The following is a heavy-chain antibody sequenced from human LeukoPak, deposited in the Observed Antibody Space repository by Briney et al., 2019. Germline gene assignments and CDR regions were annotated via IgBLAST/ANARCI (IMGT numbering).Heavy chain of an antibody. V-gene: IGHV3-7*05. D-gene: IGHD6-6*01. CDR2: INLDGSET. CDR3: ARDSHYSSDY. Sequence: GGSLGLSCAASGFTFSSYWMSWVRQAPGKGLEWVANINLDGSETYYVDSVKGRFTISRDNAKNSLYLHINSLRAEDTALYYCARDSHYSSDYWGQGTLVTVSS. J-gene: IGHJ4*02. CDR1: GFTFSSYW.